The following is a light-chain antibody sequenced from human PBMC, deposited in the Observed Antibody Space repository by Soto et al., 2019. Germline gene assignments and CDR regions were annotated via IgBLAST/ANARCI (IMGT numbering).Light chain of an antibody. CDR3: QQYGSSPGT. CDR2: RAS. J-gene: IGKJ2*01. CDR1: QSVSRNN. V-gene: IGKV3-20*01. Sequence: ENVLTQSPGTLYLSPGERVTLSCRASQSVSRNNLAWYQQKPGQAPRLLIYRASSRATDIPDRFSGSGSGTDFTLAISRLEPEDFAVYYCQQYGSSPGTFGQGTKLEIK.